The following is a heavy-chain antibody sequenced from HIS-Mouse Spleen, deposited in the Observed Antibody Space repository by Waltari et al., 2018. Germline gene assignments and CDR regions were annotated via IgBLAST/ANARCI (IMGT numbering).Heavy chain of an antibody. V-gene: IGHV1-2*02. CDR1: GYSFTCYY. Sequence: QVQLGQPGAGVTKPGASVKVSATASGYSFTCYYLHCVRGGPRQGLEWMGWINPNNGGTNYSQKFQGRVTMTRETSISTDYMELSRLRSDDTAVYYCAREQGSSWYSIDYWGQGTLVTVSS. D-gene: IGHD6-13*01. CDR3: AREQGSSWYSIDY. J-gene: IGHJ4*02. CDR2: INPNNGGT.